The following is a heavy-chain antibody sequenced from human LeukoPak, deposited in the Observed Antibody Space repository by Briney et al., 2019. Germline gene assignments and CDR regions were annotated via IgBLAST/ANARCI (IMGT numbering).Heavy chain of an antibody. Sequence: GGSLRLSCAASGFTFSNAWMSWVRQAPGKGLEWVGRIKSKTDGGTKDYDAHVKGRFTIARADSKNTLDLQMHSLKTEDTAEYYCTTGLVDTAMGRLYWGQGTLVTVSS. CDR2: IKSKTDGGTK. V-gene: IGHV3-15*01. CDR1: GFTFSNAW. D-gene: IGHD5-18*01. CDR3: TTGLVDTAMGRLY. J-gene: IGHJ4*02.